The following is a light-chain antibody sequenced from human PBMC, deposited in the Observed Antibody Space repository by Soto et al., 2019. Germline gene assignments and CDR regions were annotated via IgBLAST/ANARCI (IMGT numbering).Light chain of an antibody. CDR3: SSYVVSSVVF. CDR2: EVT. V-gene: IGLV2-8*01. J-gene: IGLJ2*01. Sequence: QSVLTQRPSASGSPGQSVTISCAGTRDDVGGYNYVSWYQHHPGKAPKLLIYEVTKRPSGVPDRFSGSKSGNTAYLTVSGLRAEDEALYYCSSYVVSSVVFFGGGTKVTVL. CDR1: RDDVGGYNY.